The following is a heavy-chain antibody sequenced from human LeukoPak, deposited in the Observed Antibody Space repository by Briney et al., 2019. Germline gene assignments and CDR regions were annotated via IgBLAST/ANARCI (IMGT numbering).Heavy chain of an antibody. CDR3: VKDAYPNYFDY. Sequence: QSGGSLRLSCAASGFTFSSYGMHWVRQAPGKGLEWVAVISYDGNNKYYADSVKGRFTISRDNSKNTLDLQMSSLRGVDTAVYYCVKDAYPNYFDYWGQGTLVTVSS. CDR1: GFTFSSYG. D-gene: IGHD3-16*01. V-gene: IGHV3-30*18. J-gene: IGHJ4*02. CDR2: ISYDGNNK.